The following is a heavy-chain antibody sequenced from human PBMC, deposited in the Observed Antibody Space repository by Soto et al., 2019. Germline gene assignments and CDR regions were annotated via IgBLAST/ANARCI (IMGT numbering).Heavy chain of an antibody. CDR2: IWFDGSKK. CDR1: GFTFSSYG. V-gene: IGHV3-33*01. CDR3: ASRSPALDY. J-gene: IGHJ4*02. D-gene: IGHD2-2*01. Sequence: QVQLVESGGGVVQPGRSLRLSCAASGFTFSSYGMHWVRQAPGKGLEWVAVIWFDGSKKFYVDFVKGRFTISRDNSKNTLYLQMNSLRAEDTAVYYCASRSPALDYWGQGTLVTVSS.